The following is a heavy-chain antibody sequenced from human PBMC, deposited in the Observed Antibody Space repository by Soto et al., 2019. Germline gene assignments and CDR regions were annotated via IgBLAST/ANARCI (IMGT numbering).Heavy chain of an antibody. CDR2: IGTLHDA. CDR1: GFTFSAFD. Sequence: EVQLVESGGGLVEPGGSLRLSCAASGFTFSAFDMHWVRQATGKGLEWVAAIGTLHDAYYPDSVKGRFTISRENAKNSFYLQMKSLRAGDTGVYYCARQASYWHGGGGWFDPWGQGTLVTVSS. D-gene: IGHD2-8*02. V-gene: IGHV3-13*01. CDR3: ARQASYWHGGGGWFDP. J-gene: IGHJ5*02.